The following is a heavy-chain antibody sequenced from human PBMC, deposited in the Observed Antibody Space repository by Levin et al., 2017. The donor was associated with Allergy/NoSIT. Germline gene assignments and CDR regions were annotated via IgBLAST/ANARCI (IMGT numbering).Heavy chain of an antibody. CDR2: IHPNSGGS. CDR3: ARDAQLGVYNGYLYY. V-gene: IGHV1-2*02. CDR1: GYTFTGYY. Sequence: GESLKISCKASGYTFTGYYLHWLRQTPGQGLEWMGWIHPNSGGSHLAQRFDGRVTVTSDTSINTAYMELRTLTSDDTAVYYCARDAQLGVYNGYLYYWGQGRLVTVSS. D-gene: IGHD2-8*01. J-gene: IGHJ4*02.